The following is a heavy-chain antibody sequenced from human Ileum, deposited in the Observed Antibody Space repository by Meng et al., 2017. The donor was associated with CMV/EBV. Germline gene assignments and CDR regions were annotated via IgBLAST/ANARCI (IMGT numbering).Heavy chain of an antibody. CDR3: ARGTWRYFDL. Sequence: LSCAASGFTFSSFWIHWVRQVPGKGLVWVSRIIHDGSATIYADSVKGRFTISRDNAKNTLYLQMNSLRVEDTAVYYCARGTWRYFDLWGRGTLVTVSS. CDR1: GFTFSSFW. CDR2: IIHDGSAT. D-gene: IGHD5-12*01. J-gene: IGHJ2*01. V-gene: IGHV3-74*01.